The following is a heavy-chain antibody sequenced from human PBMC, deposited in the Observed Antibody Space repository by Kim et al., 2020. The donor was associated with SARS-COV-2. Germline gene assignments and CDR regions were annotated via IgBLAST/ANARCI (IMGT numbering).Heavy chain of an antibody. CDR3: ATSSPLPYYDILTGTHRFDP. CDR1: GYTLTELS. D-gene: IGHD3-9*01. V-gene: IGHV1-24*01. CDR2: FDPEDGET. J-gene: IGHJ5*02. Sequence: ASVKVSCKVSGYTLTELSMHWVRQAPGKGLEWMGGFDPEDGETIYAQKFQGRVTMTEDTSTDTAYMELSSLRSEDTAVYYCATSSPLPYYDILTGTHRFDPWGQGTLVTVSS.